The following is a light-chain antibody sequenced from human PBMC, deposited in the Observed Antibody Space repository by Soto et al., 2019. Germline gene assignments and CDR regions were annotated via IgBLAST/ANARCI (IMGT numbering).Light chain of an antibody. J-gene: IGKJ2*01. V-gene: IGKV1-5*03. CDR1: QSIDNW. CDR3: QQYYTMYT. CDR2: TTS. Sequence: DIQMTQSPSTLSASVGDRVTITCRASQSIDNWLAWYQEKPGKAPKLLIYTTSTLASGVPSRFSGSASGTEFPLTTSSLQPDDFATYYCQQYYTMYTFGRGTRLEI.